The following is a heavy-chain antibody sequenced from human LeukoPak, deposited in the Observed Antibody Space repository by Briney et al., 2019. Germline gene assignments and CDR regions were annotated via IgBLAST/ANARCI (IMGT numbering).Heavy chain of an antibody. CDR2: IIPILGIA. J-gene: IGHJ4*02. V-gene: IGHV1-69*04. CDR3: ARAAVVTEYYFDY. CDR1: GGTFSSYA. D-gene: IGHD2-15*01. Sequence: SVKVSCKASGGTFSSYATSWVRQAPGQGLEWMGRIIPILGIANYAQKFQGRVTITADKSTSTAYMELSSLRSEDTAVYYCARAAVVTEYYFDYWGQGTLVTLSS.